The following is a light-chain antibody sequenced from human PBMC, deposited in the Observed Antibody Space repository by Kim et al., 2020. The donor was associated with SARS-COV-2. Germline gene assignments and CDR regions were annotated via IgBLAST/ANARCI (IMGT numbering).Light chain of an antibody. V-gene: IGLV3-9*01. CDR3: QVWDSSTV. CDR1: NIGSKN. J-gene: IGLJ3*02. CDR2: RDS. Sequence: VSVALGQTARITCGGNNIGSKNVYWYQQKPGQAPVLVIYRDSNRPSGIPERFSGSNSGNTATLTISRAQAGDEADYYCQVWDSSTVFGGGTQLTVL.